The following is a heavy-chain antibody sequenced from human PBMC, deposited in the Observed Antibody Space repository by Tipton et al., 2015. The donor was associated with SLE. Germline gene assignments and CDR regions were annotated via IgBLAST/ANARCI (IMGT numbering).Heavy chain of an antibody. CDR2: RYYSGNT. D-gene: IGHD3-16*01. Sequence: TLSLTCTVSGGSIRSSNYYWGWIRQPPGKGLEWIGSRYYSGNTYYNPSLRSRVTMSVDTSKNQFSLKLSSVTAADTAVYYCARRGWGVDYWGQGTLVTVSS. V-gene: IGHV4-39*01. CDR3: ARRGWGVDY. J-gene: IGHJ4*02. CDR1: GGSIRSSNYY.